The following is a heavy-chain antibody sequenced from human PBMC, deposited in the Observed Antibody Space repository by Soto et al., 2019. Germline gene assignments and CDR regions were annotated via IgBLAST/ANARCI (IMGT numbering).Heavy chain of an antibody. CDR2: ITTSGGNT. J-gene: IGHJ6*03. CDR1: GFTFSTYA. CDR3: AGRYCTNGVCYTNYYYYIDV. D-gene: IGHD2-8*01. V-gene: IGHV3-23*01. Sequence: EVQLLESGGGLVQPGGSLRLSCAASGFTFSTYAMSWVRQAPGKGLEWVSTITTSGGNTYYADSVQGRFTTSRDNSKTTLYLQMNSLRAEDTAVYYCAGRYCTNGVCYTNYYYYIDVWGKGTTVTVSS.